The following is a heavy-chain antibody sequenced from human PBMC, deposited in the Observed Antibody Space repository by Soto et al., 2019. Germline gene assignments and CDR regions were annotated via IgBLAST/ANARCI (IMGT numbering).Heavy chain of an antibody. Sequence: GGSLRLSCVASGVTLSYYGVHWVRQSPGKGLEWVALIWNHGNTAYHADSVKGRFTVSRDNSRNTVYLQMNSLRAEDTAVYYCARVTTFYDILTSSYALNYFDYWGQGTRVTVSS. CDR1: GVTLSYYG. D-gene: IGHD3-9*01. J-gene: IGHJ4*02. V-gene: IGHV3-33*01. CDR3: ARVTTFYDILTSSYALNYFDY. CDR2: IWNHGNTA.